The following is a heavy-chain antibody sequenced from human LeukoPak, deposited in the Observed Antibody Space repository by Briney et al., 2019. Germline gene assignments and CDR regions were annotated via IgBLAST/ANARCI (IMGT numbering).Heavy chain of an antibody. CDR3: ARGVVVITDWYFDL. CDR1: GGSISSYY. V-gene: IGHV4-4*07. CDR2: IYTSGST. J-gene: IGHJ2*01. D-gene: IGHD3-22*01. Sequence: SETLSLTCTVSGGSISSYYWSWIRQPAGKGLEWIGRIYTSGSTNYNPSLKSRVAMSVDTSKNQFSLKLSSVTAADTAVYYCARGVVVITDWYFDLWGRGTLVTVSS.